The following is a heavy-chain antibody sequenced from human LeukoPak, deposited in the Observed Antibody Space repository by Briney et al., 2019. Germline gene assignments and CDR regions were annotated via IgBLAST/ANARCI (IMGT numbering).Heavy chain of an antibody. CDR1: GGSFSGYY. V-gene: IGHV4-34*01. CDR3: ARGRTITIFGVAPDFDY. D-gene: IGHD3-3*01. J-gene: IGHJ4*02. CDR2: INHSGST. Sequence: SETLSLTCAVYGGSFSGYYWSWIRQPPGKGLEGIGEINHSGSTNYNPSLKSRVTISVDTSKNQFSLKLSSVTAADTAVYYCARGRTITIFGVAPDFDYWGQGTLVTVSS.